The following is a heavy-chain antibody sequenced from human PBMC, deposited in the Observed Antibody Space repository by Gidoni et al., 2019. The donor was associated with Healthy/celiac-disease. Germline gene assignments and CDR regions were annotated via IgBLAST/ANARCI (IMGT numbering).Heavy chain of an antibody. CDR2: INSDGSST. Sequence: EVQLVESGGGLVQPGGSLRLSCAASGFTFSSYWMHWVRQAPGKGLVWVSRINSDGSSTSYADSVKGLFTISRDNAKNTLYLQMNSLRAEDTAVYYCARVKLIYGTNFDLWGRGTLVTVSS. V-gene: IGHV3-74*01. CDR1: GFTFSSYW. CDR3: ARVKLIYGTNFDL. D-gene: IGHD1-1*01. J-gene: IGHJ2*01.